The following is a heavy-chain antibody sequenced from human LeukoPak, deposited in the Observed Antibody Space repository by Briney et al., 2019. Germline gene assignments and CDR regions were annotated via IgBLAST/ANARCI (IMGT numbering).Heavy chain of an antibody. D-gene: IGHD3-10*01. CDR1: GFSFTIYG. CDR2: VRYDGRNK. V-gene: IGHV3-30*02. Sequence: GGSLRLSCAASGFSFTIYGMHWVRQAPGKGLEWVAFVRYDGRNKYFADSVKGRFTVSRDNSKNTLYLQMNSLRAEDTAVYYCAKEGSTLGYYMDVWGKGTTVTVSS. J-gene: IGHJ6*03. CDR3: AKEGSTLGYYMDV.